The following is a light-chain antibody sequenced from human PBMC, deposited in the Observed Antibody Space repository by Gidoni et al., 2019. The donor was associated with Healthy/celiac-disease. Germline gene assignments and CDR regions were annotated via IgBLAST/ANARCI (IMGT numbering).Light chain of an antibody. CDR3: QAWDSSTYV. CDR2: QDS. J-gene: IGLJ1*01. Sequence: SYELTKPLSVSVSPGQTASITCSGDKLGDKYACWYQQKPGQSPVLVIYQDSKRPSGIPERFSGSNSGNTATLTISGTQAMDEADYYCQAWDSSTYVFGTGTKVTGL. V-gene: IGLV3-1*01. CDR1: KLGDKY.